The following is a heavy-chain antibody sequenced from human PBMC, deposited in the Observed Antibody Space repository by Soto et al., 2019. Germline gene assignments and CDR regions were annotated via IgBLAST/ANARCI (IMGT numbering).Heavy chain of an antibody. D-gene: IGHD3-22*01. J-gene: IGHJ3*01. Sequence: QVKLVQSGAEVKKPGSSVRVSCKSSGGPFSNYAISWVRQAPGQGLEWMGGIIPIFVTADYPQKFQDRVTITADESTGTAYLELRSLRSEDTAVYYCAIDLEPRDRGGYGFDLWGEGTMVTVSS. V-gene: IGHV1-69*01. CDR3: AIDLEPRDRGGYGFDL. CDR1: GGPFSNYA. CDR2: IIPIFVTA.